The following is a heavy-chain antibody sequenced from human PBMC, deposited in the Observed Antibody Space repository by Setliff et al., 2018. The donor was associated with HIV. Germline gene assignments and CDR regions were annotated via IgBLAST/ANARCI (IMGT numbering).Heavy chain of an antibody. Sequence: PSETLSLTCTVSGGSINSGGYYWVWIRQPALKRLEWIGRIYTSGLTNYNPSLKSRVTISVDTSKNQVSLKLSPVTASDTAVYYCARARYIVIRGDAGMDVWGPGTTVTVSS. D-gene: IGHD3-10*01. J-gene: IGHJ6*02. CDR3: ARARYIVIRGDAGMDV. V-gene: IGHV4-61*02. CDR2: IYTSGLT. CDR1: GGSINSGGYY.